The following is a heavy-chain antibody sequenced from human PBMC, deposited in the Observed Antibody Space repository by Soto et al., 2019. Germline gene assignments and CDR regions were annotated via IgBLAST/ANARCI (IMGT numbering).Heavy chain of an antibody. CDR1: GYTLTELS. J-gene: IGHJ3*02. CDR3: ATDYSGYGPKRAFDI. CDR2: FDPEDGET. D-gene: IGHD5-12*01. V-gene: IGHV1-24*01. Sequence: ASVKVSCKVSGYTLTELSMHWVRQAPGKGLEWMGGFDPEDGETIYAQKFQGRVTMTEDTSTDTAYMELSSLRSEDTAVYYCATDYSGYGPKRAFDIWGQGTMVTVSS.